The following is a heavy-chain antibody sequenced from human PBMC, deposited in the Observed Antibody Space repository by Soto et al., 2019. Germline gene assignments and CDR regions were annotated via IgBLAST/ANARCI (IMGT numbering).Heavy chain of an antibody. J-gene: IGHJ6*01. CDR2: VYHTGTT. V-gene: IGHV4-59*01. CDR3: ARDWGLYYQADDGM. D-gene: IGHD3-16*01. Sequence: SWVRRAPGRGLQWIGYVYHTGTTTYSPSLKSRVTISVDTSKNQVSLRLNSVSAADTAVYYCARDWGLYYQADDGM.